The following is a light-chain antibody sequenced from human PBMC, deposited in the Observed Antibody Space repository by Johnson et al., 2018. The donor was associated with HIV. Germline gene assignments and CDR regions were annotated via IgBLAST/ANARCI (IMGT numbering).Light chain of an antibody. CDR3: GTWDSSLGGV. CDR1: SSNIGNNY. V-gene: IGLV1-51*01. CDR2: DNN. J-gene: IGLJ1*01. Sequence: QSVLTQPPSVSAAPGQKVTISCSGTSSNIGNNYVSWYQQLPGTAPKLLIYDNNKRPSGLPDRFSGSKSDTSATLVITGLQAGDEADYYCGTWDSSLGGVFGTWTKVTVL.